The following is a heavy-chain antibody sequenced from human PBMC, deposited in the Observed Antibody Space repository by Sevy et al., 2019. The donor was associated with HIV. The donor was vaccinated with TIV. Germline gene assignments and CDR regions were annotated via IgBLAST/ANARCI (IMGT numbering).Heavy chain of an antibody. CDR1: GFAFDDYS. V-gene: IGHV3-43*01. D-gene: IGHD1-1*01. CDR3: AKDMGNWNGLDY. Sequence: GGSLRLSCAASGFAFDDYSMHWVRQAPGKGLEWVSLISWDGGSTSFADSVTGRFTISRDNSQNSLYLQMNSLRPQDTALSYYAKDMGNWNGLDYWGQGTLVTVSS. J-gene: IGHJ4*02. CDR2: ISWDGGST.